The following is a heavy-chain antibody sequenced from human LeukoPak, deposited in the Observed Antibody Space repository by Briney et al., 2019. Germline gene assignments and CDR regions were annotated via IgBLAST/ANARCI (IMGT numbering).Heavy chain of an antibody. D-gene: IGHD1-1*01. CDR2: IFYSGST. J-gene: IGHJ4*02. CDR3: ARHEDRNWYFDH. Sequence: SETLSLTCTVSGGSITSSSYYWGWIRQPPGKGLEWIGSIFYSGSTYYNPSLKSRVTISVDTSANQFSLKLSSVTAPDTAVYYCARHEDRNWYFDHWGQGTLVTVSS. V-gene: IGHV4-39*01. CDR1: GGSITSSSYY.